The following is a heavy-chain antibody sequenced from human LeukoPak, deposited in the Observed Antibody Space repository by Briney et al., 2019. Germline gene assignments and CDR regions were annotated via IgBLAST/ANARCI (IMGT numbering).Heavy chain of an antibody. J-gene: IGHJ4*02. Sequence: ASVMVSCKTSGYTFPSYGISWVRQAPGQGLEWMGWISAYNGNTNYAQKVQGRVTMTTDTSTSTAYMELRSLRSDDTAVYYCARNGRVRRVVKDLFEYWGQGTLVAVSS. D-gene: IGHD3-10*01. CDR2: ISAYNGNT. CDR1: GYTFPSYG. V-gene: IGHV1-18*01. CDR3: ARNGRVRRVVKDLFEY.